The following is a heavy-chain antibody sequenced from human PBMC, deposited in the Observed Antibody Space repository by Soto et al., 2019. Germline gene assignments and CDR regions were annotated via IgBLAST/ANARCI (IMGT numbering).Heavy chain of an antibody. D-gene: IGHD3-16*01. Sequence: QVQLVESGGGVVQPGRSLRLSCGASGFIFSSYGMHWVRQAPGKGLEWVAVIWYDGSYKYYADSVRGRFTISRDNSMNTLDLQMNSLRAEDTGVYYCARGYVGNSAGFDFWGQGTLVTVSS. CDR3: ARGYVGNSAGFDF. J-gene: IGHJ4*02. CDR2: IWYDGSYK. V-gene: IGHV3-33*01. CDR1: GFIFSSYG.